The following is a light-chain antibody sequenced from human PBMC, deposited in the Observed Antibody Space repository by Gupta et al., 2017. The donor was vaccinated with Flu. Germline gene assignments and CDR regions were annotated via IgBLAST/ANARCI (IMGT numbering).Light chain of an antibody. CDR1: QSLVHSNGNTY. CDR3: LQGTHWPT. V-gene: IGKV2-30*02. J-gene: IGKJ1*01. CDR2: RVS. Sequence: PVTLGQPASISGRSSQSLVHSNGNTYLTWFQQRPGQSPRRLIYRVSNRDSGVPDRFSGSGSGTDFTLKISRVEAEDVGVYYCLQGTHWPTFGQGTKVEIK.